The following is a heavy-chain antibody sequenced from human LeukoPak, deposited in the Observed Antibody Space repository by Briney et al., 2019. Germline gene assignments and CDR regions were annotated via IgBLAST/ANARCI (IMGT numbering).Heavy chain of an antibody. Sequence: SETLSLSCTVSGDSISSYYWSWLRQPPGKGLEWIGYIYYSGGTNYNPSLKSPVTISVDTSKNQFSLKLSSVTAADTAVYYCARLRGRAWFDPWGQGTLVTVSS. V-gene: IGHV4-59*08. CDR2: IYYSGGT. CDR1: GDSISSYY. D-gene: IGHD1-26*01. CDR3: ARLRGRAWFDP. J-gene: IGHJ5*02.